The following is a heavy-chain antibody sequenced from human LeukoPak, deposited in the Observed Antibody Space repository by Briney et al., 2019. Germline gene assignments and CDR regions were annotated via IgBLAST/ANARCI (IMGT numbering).Heavy chain of an antibody. CDR3: AKVRVDAYVSPNDY. Sequence: GRSLRLSCAASGFTFSSYGMLWVRQAPGMGLEGVAIPKCDGTNNLYADSVKGRFIISRDNSRNMLYLQMNSLRAEDTALYYCAKVRVDAYVSPNDYWGQGTLVTVS. CDR2: PKCDGTNN. CDR1: GFTFSSYG. D-gene: IGHD3-16*01. V-gene: IGHV3-30*18. J-gene: IGHJ4*02.